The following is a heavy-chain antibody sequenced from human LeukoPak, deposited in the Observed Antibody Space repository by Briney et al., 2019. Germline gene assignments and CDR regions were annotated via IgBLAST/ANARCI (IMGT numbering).Heavy chain of an antibody. D-gene: IGHD3-16*01. CDR2: ISGSGVLT. CDR1: EFTFSNYD. CDR3: ARGGDSTSPDY. Sequence: TGGSLRLSCAASEFTFSNYDMTWVRQAPGKGLEWVSTISGSGVLTFYADSVKGRFTISRDNSKSTLFLQMNSLRAADTAVYYCARGGDSTSPDYWGQGTLVTVSS. J-gene: IGHJ4*02. V-gene: IGHV3-23*01.